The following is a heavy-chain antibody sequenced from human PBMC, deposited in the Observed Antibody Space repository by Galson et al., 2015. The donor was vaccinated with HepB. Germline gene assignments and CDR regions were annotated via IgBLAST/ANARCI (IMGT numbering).Heavy chain of an antibody. V-gene: IGHV4-4*07. J-gene: IGHJ4*02. D-gene: IGHD1-7*01. CDR2: IYTSGST. CDR1: GGSISSYY. CDR3: ARILEKWNSVIED. Sequence: LSLTCTVSGGSISSYYWSWIRQPAGKGLEWIGRIYTSGSTNYNPSLKSRVTMSVDTSKNQFSLRLSSVTAADTAVYYCARILEKWNSVIEDWGQGTLVTVSS.